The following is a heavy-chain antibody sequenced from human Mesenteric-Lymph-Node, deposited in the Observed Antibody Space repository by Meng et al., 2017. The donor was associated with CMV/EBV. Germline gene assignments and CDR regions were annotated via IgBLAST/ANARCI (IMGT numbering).Heavy chain of an antibody. CDR2: IIPNFGTT. CDR1: GGTFSGYG. V-gene: IGHV1-69*05. CDR3: ATQVLRLLEWPKPGDAMDV. Sequence: SVKVSCKASGGTFSGYGINWVRQAPGQGLEWVGGIIPNFGTTHYAQKFQGRVTITTDESLTIAHMELTNLRSEDTAVYYCATQVLRLLEWPKPGDAMDVWGQGTTVTVSS. J-gene: IGHJ6*02. D-gene: IGHD3-3*01.